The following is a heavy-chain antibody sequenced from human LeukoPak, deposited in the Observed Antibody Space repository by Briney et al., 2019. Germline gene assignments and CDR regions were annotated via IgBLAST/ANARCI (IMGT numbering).Heavy chain of an antibody. J-gene: IGHJ5*02. Sequence: SGTLSLTCEGSGGTITSSYWSWIRQSPGKGLEGIGYIHYTGSTNYNPSLKSRVTMLIDTSKNQFSLKLSSVTAADTAVYYCARGRYSAGDNWFDPWGQGTLVTVSS. V-gene: IGHV4-59*01. CDR1: GGTITSSY. D-gene: IGHD3-9*01. CDR2: IHYTGST. CDR3: ARGRYSAGDNWFDP.